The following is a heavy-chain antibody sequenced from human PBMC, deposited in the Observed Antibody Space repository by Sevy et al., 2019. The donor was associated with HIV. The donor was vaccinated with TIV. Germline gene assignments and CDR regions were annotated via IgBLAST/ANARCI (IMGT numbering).Heavy chain of an antibody. CDR3: AKDSNVMTGYCDY. D-gene: IGHD2-15*01. CDR1: GFTFNDFG. J-gene: IGHJ4*02. V-gene: IGHV3-33*06. Sequence: GGSLRLSCAASGFTFNDFGMHWVRQAPGKGLEWVAAVWYDGSIKYYADSVKGRFSISRDSSKNTVSLQMNSLRVEDTDLYYCAKDSNVMTGYCDYWGQGTLVTVSS. CDR2: VWYDGSIK.